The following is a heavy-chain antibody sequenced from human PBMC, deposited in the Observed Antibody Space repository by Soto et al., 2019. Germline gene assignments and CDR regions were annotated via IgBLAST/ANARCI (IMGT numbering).Heavy chain of an antibody. V-gene: IGHV3-23*01. J-gene: IGHJ4*02. Sequence: EVQLLESGGGLVQPGGSLRLSCAASGFSFSSYAMVWVRQAPGKGLEWVSVISARGGSLYFADSVKGRFTISRDNSKNVLSLEMNSLRAEDKATYFCAKGYIEYSASVDNWGQGTLVVVSS. CDR3: AKGYIEYSASVDN. D-gene: IGHD5-12*01. CDR2: ISARGGSL. CDR1: GFSFSSYA.